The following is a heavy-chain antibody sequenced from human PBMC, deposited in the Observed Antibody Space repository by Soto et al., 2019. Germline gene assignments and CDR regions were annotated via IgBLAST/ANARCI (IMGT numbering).Heavy chain of an antibody. J-gene: IGHJ4*02. D-gene: IGHD6-6*01. CDR2: IKPDGTEK. V-gene: IGHV3-7*05. CDR1: GETVWSYG. CDR3: ARDGTEGAYIGARPYYFDF. Sequence: LRLCCASCGETVWSYGVIVSLKTPGKGLEWVANIKPDGTEKYYVDSVKGRFTISRDNAKNSLYLQMNSLRAEDTAVYFCARDGTEGAYIGARPYYFDFWGQGALVTVSS.